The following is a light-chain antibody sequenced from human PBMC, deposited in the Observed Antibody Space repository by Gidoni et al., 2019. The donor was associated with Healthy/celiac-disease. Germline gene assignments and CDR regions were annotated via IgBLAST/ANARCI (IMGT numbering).Light chain of an antibody. CDR2: DAS. CDR1: QSVSSY. Sequence: EMVLTQSPATLSLSPGERATLSCRASQSVSSYLAWYQQKPGQAPRLLIYDASNRATGIPARFSGSVSGTDFTLTISSLEPEDFAVYYCQQRSNWPPTFGQGTKVEIK. CDR3: QQRSNWPPT. V-gene: IGKV3-11*01. J-gene: IGKJ1*01.